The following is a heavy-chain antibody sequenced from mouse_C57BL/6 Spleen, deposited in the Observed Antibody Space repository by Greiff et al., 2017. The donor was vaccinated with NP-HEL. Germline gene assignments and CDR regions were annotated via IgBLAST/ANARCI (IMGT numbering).Heavy chain of an antibody. CDR1: GFTFSDYY. CDR2: INYDGSST. Sequence: EVKLVESEGGLVQPGSSMKLSCTASGFTFSDYYMAWVRQVPEKGLEWVANINYDGSSTYYLDSLKSRFIISRDNAKNILYLQMSSLKSEDTATYYCARWDWDYFDYWGQGTTLTVSS. CDR3: ARWDWDYFDY. V-gene: IGHV5-16*01. D-gene: IGHD4-1*01. J-gene: IGHJ2*01.